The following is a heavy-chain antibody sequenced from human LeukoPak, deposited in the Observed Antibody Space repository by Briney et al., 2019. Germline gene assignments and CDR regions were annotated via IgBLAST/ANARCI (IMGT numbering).Heavy chain of an antibody. CDR1: GGSISTSSYY. CDR3: ARHWGTFDY. CDR2: IYYSGST. J-gene: IGHJ4*02. V-gene: IGHV4-39*01. D-gene: IGHD7-27*01. Sequence: SETLSLTCTVSGGSISTSSYYWGWIRQPPRKGLEWIGTIYYSGSTYSNPSLRSRVTISVDTSKNQFSLKLSSVTAADTAVYYCARHWGTFDYWGQGTLVTVSS.